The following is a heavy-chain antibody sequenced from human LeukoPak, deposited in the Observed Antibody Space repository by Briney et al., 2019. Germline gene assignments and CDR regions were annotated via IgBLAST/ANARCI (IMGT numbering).Heavy chain of an antibody. Sequence: SETLSLTRTVSGGSISSSSYYWGWIRQPPGKGLEWIGSIYYSGSTYYNPSLKSRVTISVDTSKNQFSLKLSSVTAADTAVYYCASPVVPAAMFFQVWGQGTLVTVSS. CDR1: GGSISSSSYY. J-gene: IGHJ4*02. CDR2: IYYSGST. D-gene: IGHD2-2*01. V-gene: IGHV4-39*01. CDR3: ASPVVPAAMFFQV.